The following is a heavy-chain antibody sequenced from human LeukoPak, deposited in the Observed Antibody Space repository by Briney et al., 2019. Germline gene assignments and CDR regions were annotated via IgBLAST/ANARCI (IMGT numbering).Heavy chain of an antibody. D-gene: IGHD6-13*01. J-gene: IGHJ4*02. Sequence: SETLSLTCAVYGGSFSGYYWSWIRQPPGKGLEWIGEINHSGSANYNPSLKSRVTISVDKSKNQFSLKLSSVTAADTAVYYCARVWGAAGTSHFDYWGQGTLVTVSS. CDR2: INHSGSA. CDR3: ARVWGAAGTSHFDY. V-gene: IGHV4-34*01. CDR1: GGSFSGYY.